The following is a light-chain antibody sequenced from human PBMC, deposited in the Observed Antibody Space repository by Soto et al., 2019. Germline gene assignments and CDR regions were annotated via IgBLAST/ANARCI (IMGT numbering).Light chain of an antibody. CDR1: QLVGSNF. V-gene: IGKV3D-15*01. Sequence: IVMTHSPATLSVSPLEGASLSFMSTQLVGSNFLSWYQQKPGQPPRLLIYGISTRAAGIPDRFSGSGSGTEFTLTISSLQPEDFAVYYCQQHSQWPITFGQGTRLEIK. CDR2: GIS. J-gene: IGKJ5*01. CDR3: QQHSQWPIT.